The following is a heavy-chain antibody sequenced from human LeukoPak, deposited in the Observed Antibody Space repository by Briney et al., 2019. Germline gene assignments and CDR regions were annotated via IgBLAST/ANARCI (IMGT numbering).Heavy chain of an antibody. CDR2: IYTSGST. Sequence: SETLSLTCTVSGGSISSYYWSWIRQPAGKGLEWIGRIYTSGSTNYNPSLKSRVTMSVDTSKNQFSLKLSSVTAADTAVYYCAKDHLPGIVVAGRDYWGQGTLVTVSS. D-gene: IGHD6-19*01. CDR1: GGSISSYY. J-gene: IGHJ4*02. V-gene: IGHV4-4*07. CDR3: AKDHLPGIVVAGRDY.